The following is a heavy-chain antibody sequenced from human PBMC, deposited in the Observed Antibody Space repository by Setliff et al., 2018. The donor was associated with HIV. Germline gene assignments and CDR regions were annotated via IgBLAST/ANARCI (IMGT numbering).Heavy chain of an antibody. Sequence: GGFLRLSCAASGFSFSSYGMNWVRQAPGKGLEWVSYISSTSSNIYYVDSVEGRFTISRDNADNSLYLQMNSLRAEDTAVYYCARYALAVPGYHSAFDIWGQGTMVTVSS. CDR3: ARYALAVPGYHSAFDI. V-gene: IGHV3-48*01. J-gene: IGHJ3*02. CDR2: ISSTSSNI. CDR1: GFSFSSYG. D-gene: IGHD6-19*01.